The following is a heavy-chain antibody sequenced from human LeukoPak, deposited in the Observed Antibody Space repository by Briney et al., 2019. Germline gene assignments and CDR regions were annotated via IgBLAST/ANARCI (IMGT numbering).Heavy chain of an antibody. D-gene: IGHD3-22*01. Sequence: SETLSLTCTVSGGSINNYCWSWIRQPPGKGLEWIGYIYYSGSTNYNPFLKSRVTISVDTSKNQFSLKLSSVTAADTAVYYCARHGYYGPLYAFDIWGQGTTVTVSS. V-gene: IGHV4-59*08. CDR2: IYYSGST. CDR3: ARHGYYGPLYAFDI. CDR1: GGSINNYC. J-gene: IGHJ3*02.